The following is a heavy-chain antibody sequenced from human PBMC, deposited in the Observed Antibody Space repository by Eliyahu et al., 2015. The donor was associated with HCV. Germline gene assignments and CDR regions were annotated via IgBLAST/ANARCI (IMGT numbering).Heavy chain of an antibody. CDR1: GFTFSSXX. Sequence: QVQLVESGGGVVQPGRSLRLSCAASGFTFSSXXXXWVRQAPGKGLEGVAVISYDGSNKYYADSVKGRFTISRDNSKNTLYLQMNSLRAEDTAVYYCARVPYCSGGSCYEWGAFDIWGQGTMVTVSS. V-gene: IGHV3-30-3*01. CDR2: ISYDGSNK. D-gene: IGHD2-15*01. J-gene: IGHJ3*02. CDR3: ARVPYCSGGSCYEWGAFDI.